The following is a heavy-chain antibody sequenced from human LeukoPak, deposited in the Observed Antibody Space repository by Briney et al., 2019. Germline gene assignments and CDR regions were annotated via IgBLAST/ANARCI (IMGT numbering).Heavy chain of an antibody. D-gene: IGHD2-2*01. J-gene: IGHJ4*02. V-gene: IGHV4-34*01. Sequence: SETLSLTCAVYGGSFSGYYWSWIRQPPGKGLEWIGEINHSGSTNYNPSLKSRVTISVDTSKNQFSLKLSSVTAADTAVYYCASSGDIVVVPAATLDYWGQGTLVIVSS. CDR1: GGSFSGYY. CDR2: INHSGST. CDR3: ASSGDIVVVPAATLDY.